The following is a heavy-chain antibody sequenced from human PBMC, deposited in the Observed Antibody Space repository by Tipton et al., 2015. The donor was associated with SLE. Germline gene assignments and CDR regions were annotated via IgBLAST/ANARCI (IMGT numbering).Heavy chain of an antibody. CDR1: GFTVSSNY. CDR3: ARGMYYDFWSTYHNEKGPRTHYFDY. V-gene: IGHV4-39*07. CDR2: VSYSGTT. D-gene: IGHD3-3*01. Sequence: QLVQSGGGLVQPGGSLRLSCEASGFTVSSNYMSWIRQPPGKGLEWLGSVSYSGTTHYNPSLKSRPTISADTSQNQFSLKLSSVTAADTAVYYCARGMYYDFWSTYHNEKGPRTHYFDYWDQGTLVTVSS. J-gene: IGHJ4*02.